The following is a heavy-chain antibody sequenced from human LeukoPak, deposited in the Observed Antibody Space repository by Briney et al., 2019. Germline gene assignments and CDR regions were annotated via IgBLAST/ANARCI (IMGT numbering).Heavy chain of an antibody. CDR3: ARGSTITMTHYWYFDL. Sequence: PSETLSLTCTVSGGSISSSSYYWCWIREPPGKGLEWIGSIYYSGSTYYNPSLKSRVTISVDTSKNQFSLKLSSMTAEHTAVDYCARGSTITMTHYWYFDLRGRATLVTVSS. V-gene: IGHV4-39*01. J-gene: IGHJ2*01. D-gene: IGHD3-22*01. CDR1: GGSISSSSYY. CDR2: IYYSGST.